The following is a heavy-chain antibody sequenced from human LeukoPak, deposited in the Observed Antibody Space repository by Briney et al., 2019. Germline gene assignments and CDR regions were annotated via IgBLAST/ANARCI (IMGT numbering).Heavy chain of an antibody. V-gene: IGHV3-7*01. CDR1: GFTFSSYW. Sequence: GGSLRLSCAASGFTFSSYWMSWVRQAPGKGLEWVANIKPDGSEVHYVDSVKGRFTISRDNAKNSLYLQMNSLRVEDTAVYYCAREKSWSRDYWGQETLVTVSS. CDR2: IKPDGSEV. D-gene: IGHD2-8*01. J-gene: IGHJ4*02. CDR3: AREKSWSRDY.